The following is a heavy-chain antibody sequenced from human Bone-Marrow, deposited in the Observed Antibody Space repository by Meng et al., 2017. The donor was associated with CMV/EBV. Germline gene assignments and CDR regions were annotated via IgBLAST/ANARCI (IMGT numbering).Heavy chain of an antibody. CDR1: GFTFANFG. CDR3: ARVRISSTSYLFDY. CDR2: ISKTGDGT. D-gene: IGHD2-2*01. J-gene: IGHJ4*02. V-gene: IGHV3-23*01. Sequence: GGSLRLSCEASGFTFANFGMIWVRQAPGTGLEWVSTISKTGDGTHYGDSVKGRFTISRDNSKSTLYLQMNSLTTDDTAVYYCARVRISSTSYLFDYWGQRTLVTVSS.